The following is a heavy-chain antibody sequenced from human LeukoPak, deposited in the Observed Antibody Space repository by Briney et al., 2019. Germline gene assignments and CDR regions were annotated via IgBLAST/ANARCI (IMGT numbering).Heavy chain of an antibody. D-gene: IGHD5-12*01. Sequence: ASVKVSCKASGGTFSSYSMNWVRQAPGKGLEWVSYISSSSSTIYYADSVKGRFTISRDNAKNSLYLQMNSLRAEDTAVYYCARGRGYSGYDLGYWGQGTLVTVSS. CDR2: ISSSSSTI. CDR1: GGTFSSYS. V-gene: IGHV3-48*01. CDR3: ARGRGYSGYDLGY. J-gene: IGHJ4*02.